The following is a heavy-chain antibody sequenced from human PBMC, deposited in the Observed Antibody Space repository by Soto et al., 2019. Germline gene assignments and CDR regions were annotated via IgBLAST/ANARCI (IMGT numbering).Heavy chain of an antibody. Sequence: ASVKVSCKASGYTITSYGMHWVRQAPGQRLEWMGWISAGNGNTKYSQKFQGRVTITRDTSASTAYMELSSLRSEDTAVYYCARGYYYDSIGYLTPYYFDSWGQGTLVTVSS. CDR1: GYTITSYG. J-gene: IGHJ4*02. CDR3: ARGYYYDSIGYLTPYYFDS. D-gene: IGHD3-22*01. V-gene: IGHV1-3*01. CDR2: ISAGNGNT.